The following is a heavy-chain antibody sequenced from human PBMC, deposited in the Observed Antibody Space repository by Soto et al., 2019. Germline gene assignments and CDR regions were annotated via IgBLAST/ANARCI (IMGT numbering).Heavy chain of an antibody. CDR1: GYTFTSYC. CDR3: ARGTLYDFWSGYYDPPRGFDY. D-gene: IGHD3-3*01. CDR2: ISAYNGNT. Sequence: ASVKVSCKSSGYTFTSYCISWVRQAPGQGLEWMGWISAYNGNTNYAQKLQGRVTMTTDTSTSTAYMELRSLRSDDTAVYYCARGTLYDFWSGYYDPPRGFDYWGQGTLVTVSS. J-gene: IGHJ4*02. V-gene: IGHV1-18*01.